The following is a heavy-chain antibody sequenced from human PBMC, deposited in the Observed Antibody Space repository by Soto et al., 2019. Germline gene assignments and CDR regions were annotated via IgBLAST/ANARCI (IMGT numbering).Heavy chain of an antibody. CDR3: ARWDGIFGAGGVD. J-gene: IGHJ4*02. CDR1: GYSFIDYY. D-gene: IGHD3-16*01. V-gene: IGHV1-2*02. CDR2: ISPKSGGT. Sequence: QVQLVQSGAEVKKPGASVKVSCEASGYSFIDYYIHWVRQAPGQGFEWMGRISPKSGGTNYAQKFEGRVTMTWDTSLNTAYMDLRSLTSDDTGVYYCARWDGIFGAGGVDWGQGTLVTVSS.